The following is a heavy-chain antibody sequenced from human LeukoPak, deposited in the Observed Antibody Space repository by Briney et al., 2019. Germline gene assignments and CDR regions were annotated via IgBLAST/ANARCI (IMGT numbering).Heavy chain of an antibody. V-gene: IGHV4-59*01. CDR1: GGSFSGYY. D-gene: IGHD2-15*01. J-gene: IGHJ3*02. Sequence: PSETLSLTCAVYGGSFSGYYWSWIRQPPGKGLEWIGYIYNSGSINYNPSLKSRVTISVDTSKNQFSLKLSSVTAAGTAIYYCATKVRGGFDIWGQGTMVTVSS. CDR2: IYNSGSI. CDR3: ATKVRGGFDI.